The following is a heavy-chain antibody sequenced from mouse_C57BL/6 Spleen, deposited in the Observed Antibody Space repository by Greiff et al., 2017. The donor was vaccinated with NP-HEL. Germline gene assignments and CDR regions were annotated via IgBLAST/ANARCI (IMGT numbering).Heavy chain of an antibody. CDR1: GYTFTSYW. CDR2: IDPSDSYT. V-gene: IGHV1-50*01. J-gene: IGHJ2*01. CDR3: ARSGIITTVGYFDY. Sequence: VQLQQPGAELVKPGASVKLSCKASGYTFTSYWMQWVKQRPGQGLEWIGEIDPSDSYTNYNQKFKGKATLTVDTSSSTADMQLSSLTSEDSAVYYCARSGIITTVGYFDYWGQGTTLTVSS. D-gene: IGHD1-1*01.